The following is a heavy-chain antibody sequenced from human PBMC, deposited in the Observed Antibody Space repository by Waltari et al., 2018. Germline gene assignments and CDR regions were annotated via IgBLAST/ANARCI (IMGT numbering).Heavy chain of an antibody. CDR2: IYSGGST. Sequence: EVQLVEPGGGLIQPGGSLRLSCAASGFPVRSNHLIWVRQVPGKGLEWVSIIYSGGSTYYADSVKGRFTISRDNSKNTLYLQMNSLRAEDTAVYYCAREGGYSGTNGAFDIWGQGTMVTVSS. V-gene: IGHV3-53*01. J-gene: IGHJ3*02. CDR3: AREGGYSGTNGAFDI. D-gene: IGHD1-26*01. CDR1: GFPVRSNH.